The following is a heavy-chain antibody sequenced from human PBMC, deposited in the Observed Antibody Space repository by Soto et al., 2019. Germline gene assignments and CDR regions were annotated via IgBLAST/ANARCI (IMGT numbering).Heavy chain of an antibody. CDR1: GFTFSDAC. V-gene: IGHV3-15*01. J-gene: IGHJ4*03. D-gene: IGHD1-26*01. Sequence: CMSLPCAASGFTFSDACMSCVRPAPGKGLDWVGRIKSNSDGGTTEYAAPVRGRFTISRDDSNNTLYLQMNSLKTEVTAVYYCTSNLWRIPVGARFTGYFNPWGQGTPVTVSS. CDR3: TSNLWRIPVGARFTGYFNP. CDR2: IKSNSDGGTT.